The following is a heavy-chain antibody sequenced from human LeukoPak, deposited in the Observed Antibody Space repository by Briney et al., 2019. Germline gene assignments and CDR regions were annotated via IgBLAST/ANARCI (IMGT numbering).Heavy chain of an antibody. V-gene: IGHV4-34*01. D-gene: IGHD6-13*01. Sequence: SETLSLTCAVYGASFSGYYWSWIRQPPGKGLEWIGEINHSGRTNYNPSLKSRVTISVDTSKNQFSLKLSSVTAADTAVYYCARLVGSSWYHEVLLGRDYWGQGTLVTVSS. CDR1: GASFSGYY. CDR2: INHSGRT. CDR3: ARLVGSSWYHEVLLGRDY. J-gene: IGHJ4*02.